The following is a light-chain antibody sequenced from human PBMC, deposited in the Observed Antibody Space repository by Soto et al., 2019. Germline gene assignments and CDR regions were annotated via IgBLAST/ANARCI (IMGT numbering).Light chain of an antibody. CDR2: AAS. J-gene: IGKJ2*01. V-gene: IGKV1-39*01. Sequence: DIQMTQSPSSLSASVGDRVTITCRASQSISSYLNWYQQKPGKAPKLLIYAASSLQSGVPSRFSGSGSGTDFTLTISSLQPEDFATYYCQQSYSTPHPNTFGQGTKLEIK. CDR1: QSISSY. CDR3: QQSYSTPHPNT.